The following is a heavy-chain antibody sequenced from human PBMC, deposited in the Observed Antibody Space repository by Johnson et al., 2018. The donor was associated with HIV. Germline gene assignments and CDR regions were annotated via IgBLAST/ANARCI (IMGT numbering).Heavy chain of an antibody. D-gene: IGHD6-6*01. CDR2: IKQDGSEN. CDR3: AKGVRGSSCYDAFDI. CDR1: GFTFTNYW. Sequence: VQLVESGGGLVQPGGSLRLSCAASGFTFTNYWMSWVRQAPGKGLEWVANIKQDGSENYYVDSVKGRFIISRDNAKNSLYLQMNSLRAEDTAVYYCAKGVRGSSCYDAFDIWGQGTMVTVS. J-gene: IGHJ3*02. V-gene: IGHV3-7*05.